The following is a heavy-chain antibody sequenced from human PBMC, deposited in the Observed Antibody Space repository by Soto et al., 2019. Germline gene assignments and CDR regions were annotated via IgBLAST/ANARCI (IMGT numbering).Heavy chain of an antibody. V-gene: IGHV1-69*02. CDR1: GGTFSSYT. Sequence: QVQLVQSGAEVKKPGSSVKVSCKASGGTFSSYTISWVRQAPGQGLEWVGRIIPILGIANYAQKFQGRVTITADKSTSTAYMELSSLRSEDTAVYYCARFTSMGMDVWGQGTTVTVSS. CDR3: ARFTSMGMDV. D-gene: IGHD3-3*01. CDR2: IIPILGIA. J-gene: IGHJ6*02.